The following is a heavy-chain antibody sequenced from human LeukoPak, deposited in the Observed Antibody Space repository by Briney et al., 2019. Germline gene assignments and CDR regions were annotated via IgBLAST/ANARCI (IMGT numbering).Heavy chain of an antibody. D-gene: IGHD6-19*01. CDR1: GYTFTSYG. CDR2: ISAYNGNT. CDR3: ARDSNRLKYSSGWSGFDY. J-gene: IGHJ4*02. V-gene: IGHV1-18*01. Sequence: ASVNVSCKASGYTFTSYGISWVRQAPGQGLEWMGWISAYNGNTDYAQKLQGRVTMTTDTSTSTAYMELRSLRSDDTAVYYCARDSNRLKYSSGWSGFDYWGQGTLVTVSS.